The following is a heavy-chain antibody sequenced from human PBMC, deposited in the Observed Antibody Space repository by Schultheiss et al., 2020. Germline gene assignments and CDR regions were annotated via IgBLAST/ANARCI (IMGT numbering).Heavy chain of an antibody. CDR1: GFMFSDYY. CDR2: IYSGGST. D-gene: IGHD3-3*01. CDR3: ATVLRFRMDV. Sequence: GGSLRLSCAASGFMFSDYYMSSTRQAPGKGLEWVSVIYSGGSTYYADSVKGRFTISRDNAKNSLYLQMNSLRAEDTAVYYCATVLRFRMDVWGQGTTVTVSS. J-gene: IGHJ6*02. V-gene: IGHV3-66*01.